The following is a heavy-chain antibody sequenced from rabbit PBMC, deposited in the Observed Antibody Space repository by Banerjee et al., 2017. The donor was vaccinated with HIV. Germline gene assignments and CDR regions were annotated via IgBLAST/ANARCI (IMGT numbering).Heavy chain of an antibody. Sequence: QEQLVEYGGDLVKPEGSLTLTCTASAFSFSNKYVMCWVRQAPGKGLEWIGSIYSGGNTVYASWAKGRFTISKTSSTTVTLQMTSLTAADTATYFCARNNATGTTYDLWGQGTLVTVS. CDR3: ARNNATGTTYDL. D-gene: IGHD7-1*01. V-gene: IGHV1S45*01. J-gene: IGHJ4*01. CDR2: IYSGGNT. CDR1: AFSFSNKYV.